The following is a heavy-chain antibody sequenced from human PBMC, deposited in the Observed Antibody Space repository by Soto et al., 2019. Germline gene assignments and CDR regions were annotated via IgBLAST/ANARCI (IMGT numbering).Heavy chain of an antibody. J-gene: IGHJ4*02. D-gene: IGHD6-13*01. Sequence: ASVKVSCKASGYTFTSYCISWVRQAPGQGLEWMGWISAYNGNTNYAQKLQGRVTMTTDTSTSTAYMELRSLRSDDTAVYYCARDREQLVLYYFDYWGQGTLVTVSS. CDR1: GYTFTSYC. CDR3: ARDREQLVLYYFDY. V-gene: IGHV1-18*01. CDR2: ISAYNGNT.